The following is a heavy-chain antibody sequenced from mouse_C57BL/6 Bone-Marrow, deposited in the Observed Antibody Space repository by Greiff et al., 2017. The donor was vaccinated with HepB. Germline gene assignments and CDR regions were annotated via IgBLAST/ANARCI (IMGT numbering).Heavy chain of an antibody. CDR2: ISNLAYSI. CDR1: GFTFSDYG. D-gene: IGHD2-1*01. J-gene: IGHJ2*01. Sequence: EVQLVESGGGLVQPGGSLKLSCAASGFTFSDYGMAWVRQAPRKGPEWVAFISNLAYSIYYADTVTGRFTISRENAKNTLYLEMSSLRSEDTAMYYCARLPYGNYDFYFDYWGQGTTLTVSS. CDR3: ARLPYGNYDFYFDY. V-gene: IGHV5-15*01.